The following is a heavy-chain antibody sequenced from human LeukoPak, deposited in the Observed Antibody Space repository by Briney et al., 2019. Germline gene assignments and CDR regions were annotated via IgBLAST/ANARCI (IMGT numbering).Heavy chain of an antibody. D-gene: IGHD3-22*01. Sequence: SETLSLTCTVSGGSISSGSYYWSWIRQPAGKGLEWIGRIYTSGNTKYNPSLKSRVIISVDTSKNQFSLKLSSVTAADTAVYYCARELRYDNSDSGAFWGQGTVVTVSS. V-gene: IGHV4-61*02. CDR1: GGSISSGSYY. J-gene: IGHJ3*01. CDR3: ARELRYDNSDSGAF. CDR2: IYTSGNT.